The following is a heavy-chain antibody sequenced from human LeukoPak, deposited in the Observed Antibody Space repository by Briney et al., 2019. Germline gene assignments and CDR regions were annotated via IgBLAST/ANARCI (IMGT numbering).Heavy chain of an antibody. D-gene: IGHD3-10*01. CDR3: ARDVPGYYGSGSPDY. V-gene: IGHV1-2*02. CDR2: INPNSGGT. CDR1: GYTFTGYY. Sequence: ASVKVSRKASGYTFTGYYMHWVRQAPGQGLEWMGWINPNSGGTNYAQKFQGRVTMTRDTSISTAYMELSRLRSDDTAVYYCARDVPGYYGSGSPDYWGQGTLVTVSS. J-gene: IGHJ4*02.